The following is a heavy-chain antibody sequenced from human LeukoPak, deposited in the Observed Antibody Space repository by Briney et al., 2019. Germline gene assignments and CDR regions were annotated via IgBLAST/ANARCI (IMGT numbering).Heavy chain of an antibody. D-gene: IGHD2-15*01. CDR1: GFTFSSYG. V-gene: IGHV3-30*18. CDR3: AKGVDIVVVVAAHSEYYFDY. Sequence: GGSLRLSCAASGFTFSSYGMHWVRQAPGKGLEWVAVISYDGSNKYYADSVKGRFTISRDNSKNTLYLQMNSLRAEDTAVYYCAKGVDIVVVVAAHSEYYFDYWGQGTLVTVSS. CDR2: ISYDGSNK. J-gene: IGHJ4*02.